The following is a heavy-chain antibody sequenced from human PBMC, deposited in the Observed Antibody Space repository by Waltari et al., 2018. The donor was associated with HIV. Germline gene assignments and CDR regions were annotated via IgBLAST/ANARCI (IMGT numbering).Heavy chain of an antibody. J-gene: IGHJ4*02. CDR2: IWYDGSNK. CDR3: AKEANGRSDYSNYVLLP. D-gene: IGHD4-4*01. Sequence: GLEWVAVIWYDGSNKYYADSVKGRFTISRDNSKNTLYLQMNSLRAEDTAMYYCAKEANGRSDYSNYVLLPWGQGTLVTVSS. V-gene: IGHV3-33*06.